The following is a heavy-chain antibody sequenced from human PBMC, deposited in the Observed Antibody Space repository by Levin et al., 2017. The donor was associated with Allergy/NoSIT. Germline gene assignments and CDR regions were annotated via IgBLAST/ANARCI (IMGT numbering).Heavy chain of an antibody. J-gene: IGHJ5*02. CDR2: IHPGDSET. Sequence: GESLKISCQGSGYTFTNYWIGWVRLVPGKGLEWMGIIHPGDSETTYSPSYEGQVTISADRSINTAYLQWSSLQASDRAIYYCARRRDEGLVSPAIDNWFDPWGQGTLVTVSS. CDR3: ARRRDEGLVSPAIDNWFDP. V-gene: IGHV5-51*01. CDR1: GYTFTNYW. D-gene: IGHD6-19*01.